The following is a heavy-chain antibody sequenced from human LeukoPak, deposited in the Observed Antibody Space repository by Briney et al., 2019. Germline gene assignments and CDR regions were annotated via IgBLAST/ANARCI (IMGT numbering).Heavy chain of an antibody. CDR2: IYTSGST. CDR3: AREVVPAAMTYYYYYYMDV. V-gene: IGHV4-61*02. D-gene: IGHD2-2*01. J-gene: IGHJ6*03. Sequence: SETLSLTCTVSGGSISSGSCYWSWIRQPAGKGLEWIGRIYTSGSTNYNPSLKSRVTISVDTSKNQFSLKLSSVTAADTAVYYCAREVVPAAMTYYYYYYMDVWGKGTTVTVSS. CDR1: GGSISSGSCY.